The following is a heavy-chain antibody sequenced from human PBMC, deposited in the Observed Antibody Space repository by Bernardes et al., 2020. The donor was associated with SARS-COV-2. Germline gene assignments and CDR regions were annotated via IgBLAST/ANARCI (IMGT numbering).Heavy chain of an antibody. J-gene: IGHJ4*02. D-gene: IGHD3-10*01. CDR1: GGSISSSSYY. Sequence: SETLSLTCTVSGGSISSSSYYWGWIRQPPGKGLEWIGSIYYSGSTYYNPSLKSRVTISVDTSKNQFSLKLSSVTAADTAVYYCARCSAALYGSGGRNFDYWGQGTLVTVSS. CDR2: IYYSGST. V-gene: IGHV4-39*01. CDR3: ARCSAALYGSGGRNFDY.